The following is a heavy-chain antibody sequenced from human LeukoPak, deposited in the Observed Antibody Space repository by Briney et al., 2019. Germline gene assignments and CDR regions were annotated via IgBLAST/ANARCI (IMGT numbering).Heavy chain of an antibody. Sequence: GGSLRLSCAASGFTFSSYEMNWVRQAPGKGRKWVSYISLSGSTIYYEDSVKGRFTISRDNAKNSLYLQMNSLRAEDTAVYYCARSPDSIAAAGDFDYRGQGTLVTVSS. CDR2: ISLSGSTI. CDR3: ARSPDSIAAAGDFDY. CDR1: GFTFSSYE. V-gene: IGHV3-48*03. D-gene: IGHD6-13*01. J-gene: IGHJ4*02.